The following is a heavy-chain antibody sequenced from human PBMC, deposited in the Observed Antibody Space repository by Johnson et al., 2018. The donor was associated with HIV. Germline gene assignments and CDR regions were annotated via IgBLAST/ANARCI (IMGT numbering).Heavy chain of an antibody. CDR1: GFMFDDYG. Sequence: VQLVESGGGVIRPGGYLRLSCAVSGFMFDDYGMTWVRQAPGKGLEWVSGINWNGGRTGYADSVKGRFTISRDNAKNSLYLQMNSLRAEDTALYYCAREMVVAGAFDIWGQGTMVTVS. V-gene: IGHV3-20*04. CDR2: INWNGGRT. CDR3: AREMVVAGAFDI. D-gene: IGHD2-21*01. J-gene: IGHJ3*02.